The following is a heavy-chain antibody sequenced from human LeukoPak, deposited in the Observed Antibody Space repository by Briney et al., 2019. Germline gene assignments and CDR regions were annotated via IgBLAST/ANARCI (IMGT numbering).Heavy chain of an antibody. J-gene: IGHJ6*03. Sequence: GSLRPSCAASGFTFTSYAMSWVRQAPGKGLEWVSAISGSGGSTYYADSVKGRFTISRDNSKNTLYLQMNSLRAEDTAVYFCAKYYGDYPYYYYYMHVWGKGTAVTVSS. D-gene: IGHD4-17*01. CDR2: ISGSGGST. CDR1: GFTFTSYA. V-gene: IGHV3-23*01. CDR3: AKYYGDYPYYYYYMHV.